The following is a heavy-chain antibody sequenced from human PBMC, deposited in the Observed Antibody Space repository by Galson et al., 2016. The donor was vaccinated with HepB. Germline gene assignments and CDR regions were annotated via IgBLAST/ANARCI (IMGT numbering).Heavy chain of an antibody. J-gene: IGHJ4*02. CDR2: INYSGTA. V-gene: IGHV4-59*08. Sequence: SETLSLTCRVSGDSISRYYWSWIRQPPGKGLEWIGYINYSGTAYYNPSLRSRVTMSVDASKNQVSLSLTSVSATDPALYYCARAAPVLASPGNGSLFDFWGQGPLVTVSS. D-gene: IGHD4-23*01. CDR3: ARAAPVLASPGNGSLFDF. CDR1: GDSISRYY.